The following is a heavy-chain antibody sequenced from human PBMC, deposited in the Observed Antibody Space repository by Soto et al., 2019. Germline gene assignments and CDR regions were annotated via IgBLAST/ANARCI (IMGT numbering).Heavy chain of an antibody. V-gene: IGHV1-18*01. CDR3: AREAIAVLNWFDP. CDR1: GYTFTSYG. CDR2: ISAYNGNT. D-gene: IGHD6-19*01. Sequence: EASVKVSCKASGYTFTSYGISWVRQAPGQGLEWMGWISAYNGNTNYAQKLQGRVTMTTDTSTSTAYMELRSLRDEDTAVYYCAREAIAVLNWFDPWGQGTLVTVS. J-gene: IGHJ5*02.